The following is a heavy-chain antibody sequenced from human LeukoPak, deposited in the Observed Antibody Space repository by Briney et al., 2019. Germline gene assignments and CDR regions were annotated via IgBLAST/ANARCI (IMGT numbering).Heavy chain of an antibody. V-gene: IGHV4-38-2*02. D-gene: IGHD5-18*01. J-gene: IGHJ4*02. Sequence: SETLSLTCTVSGYSISSGYYWGWIRQPPGKGLEWIGSIYHSGSTYYNPSLKSRVTISVDTSKNQFSLKLSSVTAADTAVYYCAREGGQSYAYVLDYWGQGILVTVSS. CDR1: GYSISSGYY. CDR2: IYHSGST. CDR3: AREGGQSYAYVLDY.